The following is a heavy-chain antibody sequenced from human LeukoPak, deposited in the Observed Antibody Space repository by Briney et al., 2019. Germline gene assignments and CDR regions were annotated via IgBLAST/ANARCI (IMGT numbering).Heavy chain of an antibody. J-gene: IGHJ4*02. CDR3: ARHLYSTSLVNY. CDR2: IYYSGST. CDR1: GGSISSSSYY. D-gene: IGHD6-6*01. V-gene: IGHV4-39*01. Sequence: PSETLSLTCTVSGGSISSSSYYWGWIRQPPGTGLEWIGSIYYSGSTYYNPSLKSRVTISVDTSKNQLSLKLSSATAADTAVYYCARHLYSTSLVNYWGQGTLVTVSS.